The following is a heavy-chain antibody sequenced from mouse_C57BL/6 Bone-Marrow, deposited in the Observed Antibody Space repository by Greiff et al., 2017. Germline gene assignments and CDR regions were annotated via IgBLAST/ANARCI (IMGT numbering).Heavy chain of an antibody. Sequence: QVQLQQSGAELARPGASVKLSCKASGYTFTSYGISWVKQRTGQGLEWIGEIYPRSGNTYYNEKFKGKATLTADKSSSPAYMELRSLTSEDSAVYFCARKKIWTPFAYWGQGTLVTVSA. J-gene: IGHJ3*01. CDR1: GYTFTSYG. V-gene: IGHV1-81*01. CDR2: IYPRSGNT. D-gene: IGHD1-1*02. CDR3: ARKKIWTPFAY.